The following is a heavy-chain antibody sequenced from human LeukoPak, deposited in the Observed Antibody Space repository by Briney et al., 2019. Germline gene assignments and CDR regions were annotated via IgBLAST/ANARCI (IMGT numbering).Heavy chain of an antibody. CDR2: SSI. Sequence: SSIYYADAVKGRFTISRDNAKNSLYLQMNSLRAEDTAIYYCATSYYCSSTSCYFDYWGQGTLVTVPS. CDR3: ATSYYCSSTSCYFDY. D-gene: IGHD2-2*01. V-gene: IGHV3-48*01. J-gene: IGHJ4*02.